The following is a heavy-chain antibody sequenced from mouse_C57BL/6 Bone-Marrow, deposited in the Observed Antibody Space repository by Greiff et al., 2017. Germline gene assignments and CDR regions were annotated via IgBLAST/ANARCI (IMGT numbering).Heavy chain of an antibody. D-gene: IGHD4-1*02. CDR2: IDPSDSYT. Sequence: VQLQQPGAELVRPGTSVKLSCKASGYTFTSYWMHWVKQRPGQGLEWIGVIDPSDSYTNYNQKFKGKATLTVDTSSSTAYMQLSSLTSEDSAVYYCARGNYYYAIDYWGQGTSVTVSS. V-gene: IGHV1-59*01. CDR3: ARGNYYYAIDY. CDR1: GYTFTSYW. J-gene: IGHJ4*01.